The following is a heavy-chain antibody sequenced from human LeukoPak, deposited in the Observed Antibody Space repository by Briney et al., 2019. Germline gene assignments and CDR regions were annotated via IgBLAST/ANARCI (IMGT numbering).Heavy chain of an antibody. CDR3: AKAPPSSYYYYYGMDV. CDR2: ISGSGGST. D-gene: IGHD6-13*01. V-gene: IGHV3-23*01. Sequence: PGGSLRLSCAASGFTFSNYAMSWVRQALGKGLEWVSAISGSGGSTYYADSVKGRFTISRDISKNTLYLQMNSLRAEDTAVYYCAKAPPSSYYYYYGMDVWGQGTTVTVSS. CDR1: GFTFSNYA. J-gene: IGHJ6*02.